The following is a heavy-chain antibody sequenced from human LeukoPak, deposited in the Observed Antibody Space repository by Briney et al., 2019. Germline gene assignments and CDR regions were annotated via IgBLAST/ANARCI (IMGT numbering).Heavy chain of an antibody. D-gene: IGHD2-2*01. J-gene: IGHJ5*02. Sequence: GGSLRLSCAASGFTFSGSAMHWVRQASGKGLEWVGRIRSKANSYATAYAASVKGRFTISRDDSKNTAYLLMNSLKTEDTAVYYCTRLYCSSTSCSAFDPWGQGTLVTVSS. CDR3: TRLYCSSTSCSAFDP. V-gene: IGHV3-73*01. CDR1: GFTFSGSA. CDR2: IRSKANSYAT.